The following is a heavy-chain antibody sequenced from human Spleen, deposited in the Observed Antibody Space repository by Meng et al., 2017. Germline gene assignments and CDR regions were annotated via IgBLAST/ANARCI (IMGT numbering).Heavy chain of an antibody. D-gene: IGHD2-15*01. V-gene: IGHV1-18*01. CDR1: GYTFTSYG. CDR2: ISAYNGNT. J-gene: IGHJ4*02. CDR3: TILSHCTGGTCYPYDY. Sequence: QVQLVQSGAEGKKPGASVKVSCKTSGYTFTSYGISWVRQAPGQGLEWMGWISAYNGNTNYAQKFQGRVTMTTDTSTSTAYMELRSLRSDDTAVYYCTILSHCTGGTCYPYDYWGQGTLVIVSS.